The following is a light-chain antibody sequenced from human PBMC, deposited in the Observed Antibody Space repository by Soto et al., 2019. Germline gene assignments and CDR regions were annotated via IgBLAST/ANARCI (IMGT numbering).Light chain of an antibody. Sequence: DIQMTQSPSSLSASVGDRVTITCRASQGISNYLAWYQQKPGKVPKLLIYAASTLRLGVPSRFSGGGSGTDFTLTISSLQPVDFATYYCQQYNSFWTFGQGTKVDIK. V-gene: IGKV1-27*01. CDR3: QQYNSFWT. CDR1: QGISNY. CDR2: AAS. J-gene: IGKJ1*01.